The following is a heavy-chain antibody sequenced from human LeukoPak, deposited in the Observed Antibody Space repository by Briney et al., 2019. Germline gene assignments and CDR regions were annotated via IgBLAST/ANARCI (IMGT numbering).Heavy chain of an antibody. CDR2: ISDGGGST. V-gene: IGHV3-23*01. Sequence: GGSLTLSCAASGFTFSSYAMTWVRQAPGKGLEWVSAISDGGGSTYYADSVKGRFTISRDNSKNTLYLQMNSLRAEDTAVYYCAKATYYYDSSGYRGGYFDYWGQGTLVTVSS. CDR1: GFTFSSYA. CDR3: AKATYYYDSSGYRGGYFDY. D-gene: IGHD3-22*01. J-gene: IGHJ4*02.